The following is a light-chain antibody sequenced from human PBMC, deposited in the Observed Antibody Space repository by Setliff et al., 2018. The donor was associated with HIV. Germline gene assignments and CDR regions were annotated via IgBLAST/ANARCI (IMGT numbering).Light chain of an antibody. J-gene: IGLJ1*01. Sequence: QSVLTQPASVSGSPGQPITISCTGTSSDVCDYNYVSWYQQHPGKAPKLLIYEVSNRPSGVSYRFSGSKSGNTASLTISGLQAEDEADYYCSSYTSSTTLVFGTGTKVTVL. V-gene: IGLV2-14*01. CDR3: SSYTSSTTLV. CDR1: SSDVCDYNY. CDR2: EVS.